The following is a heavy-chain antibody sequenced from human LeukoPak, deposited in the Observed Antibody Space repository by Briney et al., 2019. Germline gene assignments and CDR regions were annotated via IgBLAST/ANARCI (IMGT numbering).Heavy chain of an antibody. Sequence: GGSLRLSRAASGFTFSSYSMNWVRQAPGKGLEWVSSISSSSSYIYYADSVKGRFTISRDNAKNSLYLQMNSLRAEDTAVYYCASGKDSGYDYVATVGYYFDYWGQGTLVTVSS. J-gene: IGHJ4*02. CDR3: ASGKDSGYDYVATVGYYFDY. CDR2: ISSSSSYI. CDR1: GFTFSSYS. D-gene: IGHD5-12*01. V-gene: IGHV3-21*01.